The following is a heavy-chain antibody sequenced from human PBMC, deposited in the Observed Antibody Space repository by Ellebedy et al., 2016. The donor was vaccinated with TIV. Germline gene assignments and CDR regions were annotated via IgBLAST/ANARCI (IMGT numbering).Heavy chain of an antibody. V-gene: IGHV1-69*10. Sequence: ASVKVSCKASGGTFSSYAISWVRQAPGQGLEWMGGIIPILGIANYAQKFQGRVTITADKSTSTAYMELSSLRSEDTAVYYCARRGWNTVTSHFDYWGQGTLVTVSS. CDR3: ARRGWNTVTSHFDY. CDR1: GGTFSSYA. CDR2: IIPILGIA. J-gene: IGHJ4*02. D-gene: IGHD1-1*01.